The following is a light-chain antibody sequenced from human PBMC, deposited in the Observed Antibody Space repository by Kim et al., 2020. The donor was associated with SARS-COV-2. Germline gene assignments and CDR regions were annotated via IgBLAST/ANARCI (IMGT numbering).Light chain of an antibody. Sequence: PGEGASPSSRGSHSVDINLAWYRQKPGQAPRLLIYDEAIRATGVPPRVSGSGSGTDFPLTISSLEAEDFAVYYCQQRTGWPPALTFGGGTKVDIK. V-gene: IGKV3-11*01. CDR1: HSVDIN. CDR3: QQRTGWPPALT. J-gene: IGKJ4*01. CDR2: DEA.